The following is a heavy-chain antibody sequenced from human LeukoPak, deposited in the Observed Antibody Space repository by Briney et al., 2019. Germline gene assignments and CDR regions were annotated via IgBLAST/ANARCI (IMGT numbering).Heavy chain of an antibody. V-gene: IGHV4-34*01. CDR3: VSTVSETAPYNWFDP. J-gene: IGHJ5*02. CDR1: GGSVSGYY. D-gene: IGHD5-18*01. CDR2: INHSGST. Sequence: KPSETLSLTCAVYGGSVSGYYWSWIRQPPGKGLEWIGEINHSGSTNYNPSLKSRVTISVETSKNQFSMKLSSVTAADTAVYYCVSTVSETAPYNWFDPWGQGTLVTVSS.